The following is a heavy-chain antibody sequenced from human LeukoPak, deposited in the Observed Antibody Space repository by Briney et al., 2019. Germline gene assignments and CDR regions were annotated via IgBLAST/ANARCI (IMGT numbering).Heavy chain of an antibody. D-gene: IGHD3-22*01. CDR1: GFTFSSYG. CDR2: ISYDGSNK. V-gene: IGHV3-30*03. J-gene: IGHJ4*02. CDR3: ARVDYYDSSGYYPFDY. Sequence: PGGSLRLSCAASGFTFSSYGVHWVRQAPGKGLEWVAVISYDGSNKYYADSVKGRFTISRDNSKNTLYLQMNSLRAEDTAVYYCARVDYYDSSGYYPFDYWGQGTLVTVSS.